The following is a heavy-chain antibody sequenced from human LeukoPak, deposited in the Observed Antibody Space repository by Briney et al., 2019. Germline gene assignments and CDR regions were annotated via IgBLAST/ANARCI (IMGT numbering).Heavy chain of an antibody. D-gene: IGHD3-22*01. J-gene: IGHJ4*02. CDR2: ISSSAGSI. CDR3: ARDTYLYYYDSSGYSAGGGPDY. Sequence: PGGSLRLSCAASGFTFSSYEMNWVRQAPGKGLEWVSYISSSAGSIYYADSVKGRFTISRDNSKNTLYLQMNSLRAEDTAVYYCARDTYLYYYDSSGYSAGGGPDYWGQGTLVTVSS. CDR1: GFTFSSYE. V-gene: IGHV3-48*03.